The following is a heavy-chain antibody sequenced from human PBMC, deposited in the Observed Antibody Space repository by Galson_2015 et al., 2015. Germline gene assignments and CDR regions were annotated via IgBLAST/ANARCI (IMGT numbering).Heavy chain of an antibody. D-gene: IGHD2-2*01. Sequence: SLRLSCAASGFTFSDHYMDWVRQAPGKGLEWVGRTRNKANSYTTEYAASVKGRFTISRDDSKNSLYLQMNSLKTEDTAVYYCARARSSTSCLGCYYYMDVWGKGTTVTVSS. CDR2: TRNKANSYTT. V-gene: IGHV3-72*01. J-gene: IGHJ6*03. CDR1: GFTFSDHY. CDR3: ARARSSTSCLGCYYYMDV.